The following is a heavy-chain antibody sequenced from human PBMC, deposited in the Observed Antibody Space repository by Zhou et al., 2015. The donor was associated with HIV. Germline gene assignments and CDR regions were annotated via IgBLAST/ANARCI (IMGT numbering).Heavy chain of an antibody. J-gene: IGHJ4*02. V-gene: IGHV1-18*01. Sequence: QVQLVQSGAEVKKPGASVKVSCKASGYSFAAYGITWVRQAPGQGLEWMGWISAYNDNTNYAQDLQGRVTMTTDTSTSTAYMELRSLRSDDTAVYYCASGRQEREAPSYWGQGTLVIVSS. D-gene: IGHD1-26*01. CDR1: GYSFAAYG. CDR3: ASGRQEREAPSY. CDR2: ISAYNDNT.